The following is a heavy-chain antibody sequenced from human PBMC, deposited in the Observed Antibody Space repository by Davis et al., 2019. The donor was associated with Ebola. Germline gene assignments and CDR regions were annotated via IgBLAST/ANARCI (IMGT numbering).Heavy chain of an antibody. CDR2: IYYSGST. J-gene: IGHJ4*02. Sequence: SETLSLTCTVSGGSISSSSYYWSWIRQPPGKGLEWIGYIYYSGSTNYNPSLKSRVTISVDTSKNQFSLKLSSVTAADTAVYYCARDQGNYWGQGTLVTVSS. V-gene: IGHV4-61*01. D-gene: IGHD6-13*01. CDR1: GGSISSSSYY. CDR3: ARDQGNY.